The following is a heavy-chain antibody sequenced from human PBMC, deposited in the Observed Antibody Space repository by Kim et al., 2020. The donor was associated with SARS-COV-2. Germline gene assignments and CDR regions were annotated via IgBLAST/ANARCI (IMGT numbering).Heavy chain of an antibody. CDR2: LNVGNGNT. CDR1: GYTFTTYA. V-gene: IGHV1-3*01. CDR3: ARGYYESSGGQGY. D-gene: IGHD3-22*01. Sequence: ASVKVSCKASGYTFTTYAMHWLRQAPGQRLEWMGWLNVGNGNTKYSQKFQGRVTITRDTSASTAYMELSSLRSEDTAVYYCARGYYESSGGQGYWGQGTL. J-gene: IGHJ4*02.